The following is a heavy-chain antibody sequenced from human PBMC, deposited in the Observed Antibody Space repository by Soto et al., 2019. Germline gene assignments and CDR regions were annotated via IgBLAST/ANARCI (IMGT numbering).Heavy chain of an antibody. CDR1: GFTLSGHW. CDR2: IDIDGRGT. Sequence: EMQLVESGGGLVQPGGSLRLSCAASGFTLSGHWIHWVRQAPGKGLEWVSRIDIDGRGTSYADSVKGRFTISTDNAKNTVYLQRNSLRAEDTAVYYCATVFDFWGQGTLVTVSS. V-gene: IGHV3-74*01. J-gene: IGHJ4*02. D-gene: IGHD4-17*01. CDR3: ATVFDF.